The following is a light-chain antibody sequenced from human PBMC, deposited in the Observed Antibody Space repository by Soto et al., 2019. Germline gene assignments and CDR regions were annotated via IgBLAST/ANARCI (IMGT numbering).Light chain of an antibody. CDR3: QQYGSSPP. CDR1: QSVTSN. J-gene: IGKJ1*01. Sequence: EIGMTKSPATLSVSPGERATLSCRAIQSVTSNLAWYQQKPGWAPRLLIYGASNRATGIPDRFSGSGSGTGFTLTISSLEPEDFAVYYCQQYGSSPPFGQGTKVDIK. V-gene: IGKV3-20*01. CDR2: GAS.